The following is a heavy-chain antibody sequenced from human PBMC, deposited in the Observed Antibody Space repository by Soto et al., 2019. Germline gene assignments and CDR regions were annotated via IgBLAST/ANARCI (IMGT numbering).Heavy chain of an antibody. V-gene: IGHV4-4*09. CDR2: IDNSGNT. D-gene: IGHD5-12*01. Sequence: ASETLSLTCTVSGGSISSYYWSWVRQPPGKGLEWIAYIDNSGNTNYNPSLKSRVTISLDASKNQFSLKLSSVTAVDTAVYYCARRTYSGSSYYFDYWGQGTQVTVSS. CDR3: ARRTYSGSSYYFDY. CDR1: GGSISSYY. J-gene: IGHJ4*02.